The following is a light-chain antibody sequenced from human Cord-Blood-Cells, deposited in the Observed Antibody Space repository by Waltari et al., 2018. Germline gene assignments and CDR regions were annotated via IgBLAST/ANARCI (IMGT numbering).Light chain of an antibody. Sequence: DIVTTQSPDSLAVSLGERATINCKSSPSVLYSSNNKNYLAWYQQKPGQPPKLLIYWASTRESGVPDRFSGSGSGTDFTLTISSLQAEDVAVYYCQQYYSTPFTFGPGTKVDIK. CDR2: WAS. CDR1: PSVLYSSNNKNY. V-gene: IGKV4-1*01. CDR3: QQYYSTPFT. J-gene: IGKJ3*01.